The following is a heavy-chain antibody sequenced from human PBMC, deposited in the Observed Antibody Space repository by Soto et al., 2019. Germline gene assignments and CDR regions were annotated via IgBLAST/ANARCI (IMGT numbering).Heavy chain of an antibody. CDR2: FDPEDGET. J-gene: IGHJ6*03. V-gene: IGHV1-24*01. CDR1: GYTLTELS. Sequence: ASVKVSCKVSGYTLTELSMHWVRQAPGKGLEWMGGFDPEDGETIYAQKFQGRVTMTEDTSTDTAYMELSSLRSEDTAVYYCATGPQYDILTGSPYYYMDVWGKGTTVTVSS. CDR3: ATGPQYDILTGSPYYYMDV. D-gene: IGHD3-9*01.